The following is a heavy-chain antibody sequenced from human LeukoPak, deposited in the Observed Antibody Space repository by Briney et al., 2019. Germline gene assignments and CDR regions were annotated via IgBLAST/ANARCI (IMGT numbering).Heavy chain of an antibody. D-gene: IGHD6-19*01. V-gene: IGHV3-9*01. Sequence: GRSLRLSCAVSGFTFDDYAMHWVRQAPGKGLEWVSGISWNSGSIDYADSVKGRFTISRDNAKNSLYLQMNSLRAEDTALYYCAKGASIAVAGTLGYWGQGTLVTVSS. CDR1: GFTFDDYA. CDR3: AKGASIAVAGTLGY. CDR2: ISWNSGSI. J-gene: IGHJ4*02.